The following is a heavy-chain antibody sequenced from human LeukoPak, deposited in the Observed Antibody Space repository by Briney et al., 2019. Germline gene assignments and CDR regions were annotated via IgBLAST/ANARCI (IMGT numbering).Heavy chain of an antibody. J-gene: IGHJ4*02. CDR1: GGSFSDYY. CDR2: ITHSGST. CDR3: AKTGERDY. D-gene: IGHD7-27*01. V-gene: IGHV4-34*01. Sequence: SETLSLTCAVYGGSFSDYYWSWIRQPPGKGLEWIGEITHSGSTNYNPSLKSRVTISVDTSKNQFSLKLTSVTAADTAVYYCAKTGERDYWGRGTLVTVSS.